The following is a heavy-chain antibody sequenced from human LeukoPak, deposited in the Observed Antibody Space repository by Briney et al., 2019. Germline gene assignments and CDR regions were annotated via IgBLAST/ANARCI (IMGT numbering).Heavy chain of an antibody. D-gene: IGHD3-10*02. CDR3: ATDVRGLVPYYFDF. Sequence: PSETLSLTCTVSGGSISSYYWSWIRRPAGKGLEWIGRIYTSGSTNYNPSLKSRVTMSVDTSKNQFSLKLSSVTAADTAVYYCATDVRGLVPYYFDFWGQGTLVTVSS. CDR2: IYTSGST. J-gene: IGHJ4*02. V-gene: IGHV4-4*07. CDR1: GGSISSYY.